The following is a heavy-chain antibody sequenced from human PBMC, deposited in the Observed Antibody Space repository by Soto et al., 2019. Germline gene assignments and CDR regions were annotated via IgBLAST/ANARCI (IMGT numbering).Heavy chain of an antibody. CDR1: DFSFTSDH. D-gene: IGHD4-17*01. CDR3: ASADYGDYDS. V-gene: IGHV1-18*01. Sequence: QVQLVQSGPEVKKPGASVKVSCKASDFSFTSDHISWVRQAPGQSPEWMGCVNIYKGNTNYAPKLRGRVTLTTDTSTSTAYMELRSLPSDDTAVYYCASADYGDYDSWGQGTLVTVSS. J-gene: IGHJ5*01. CDR2: VNIYKGNT.